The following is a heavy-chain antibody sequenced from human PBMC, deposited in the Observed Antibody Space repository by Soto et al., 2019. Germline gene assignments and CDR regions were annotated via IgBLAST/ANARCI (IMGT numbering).Heavy chain of an antibody. V-gene: IGHV1-18*04. CDR2: ISTYNGDT. D-gene: IGHD4-17*01. CDR1: GYTFTTYG. J-gene: IGHJ3*02. CDR3: ARGGDYGDYGGAFDI. Sequence: QGPLVQSGGEVKKPGASVKVSCRASGYTFTTYGMSWVRQAPGQGLEWLGWISTYNGDTNYAQKVQGRVTLTTDTPRRTAFRELRSLRYDDTAVYYWARGGDYGDYGGAFDIWGQGTLVTVSS.